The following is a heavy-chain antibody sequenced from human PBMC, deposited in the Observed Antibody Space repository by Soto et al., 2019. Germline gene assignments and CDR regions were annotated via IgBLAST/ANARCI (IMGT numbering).Heavy chain of an antibody. Sequence: PSETLSLTCTVSGASMSSYFWGWIRQPPGKGLEWIGFSHDTTKGSYNPSLKSRVTLSMDTSQNQFSLSLRSVTAADTAIYYCARDLYGRLDYWGQGILVTVSS. CDR1: GASMSSYF. CDR2: SHDTTKG. CDR3: ARDLYGRLDY. V-gene: IGHV4-59*01. D-gene: IGHD2-15*01. J-gene: IGHJ4*02.